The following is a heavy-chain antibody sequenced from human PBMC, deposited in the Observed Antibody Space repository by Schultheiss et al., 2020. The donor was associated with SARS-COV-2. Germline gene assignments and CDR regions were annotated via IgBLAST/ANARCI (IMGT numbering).Heavy chain of an antibody. D-gene: IGHD1/OR15-1a*01. CDR3: ARDLSTSWNKYYYYYGMDV. J-gene: IGHJ6*02. V-gene: IGHV3-21*01. Sequence: GGSLRLSCAASGFTFSSFSMNWVRQAPGKGLEWVSSISSWSSYKYYADSVNGRFTISRDNAKNSLYLQMNSLRAEDTAVYYCARDLSTSWNKYYYYYGMDVWGQGTTVTVSS. CDR1: GFTFSSFS. CDR2: ISSWSSYK.